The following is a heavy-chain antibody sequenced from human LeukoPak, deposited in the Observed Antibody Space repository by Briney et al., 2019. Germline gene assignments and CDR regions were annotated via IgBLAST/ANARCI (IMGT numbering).Heavy chain of an antibody. J-gene: IGHJ4*02. CDR1: GGSISSSSYY. CDR3: ARDSSSWYQDFDY. CDR2: IYYSGST. D-gene: IGHD6-13*01. Sequence: SETLSLTCTVSGGSISSSSYYWGWIRQPPGKGLEWIGSIYYSGSTYYNPSLKSRVTISVDTSKNQFSLKLSSVTAADTAVYYCARDSSSWYQDFDYWGQGTLVTVSS. V-gene: IGHV4-39*07.